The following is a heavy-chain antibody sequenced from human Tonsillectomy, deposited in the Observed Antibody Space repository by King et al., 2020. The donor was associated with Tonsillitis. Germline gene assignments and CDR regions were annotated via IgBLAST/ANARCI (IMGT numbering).Heavy chain of an antibody. D-gene: IGHD2-21*02. J-gene: IGHJ3*02. Sequence: VQLQESGPGLVKPSQTLSLTCTVSGGSISSGDYYWSWIRQPPGKGLEWIGYIYYSGSTYYNPSLKSRVTISVDTSKNQFSLKLSSGTAADTAVYYCVRDGAPCGVDCIDAFDIWGQGTMVTVSS. CDR2: IYYSGST. V-gene: IGHV4-30-4*01. CDR1: GGSISSGDYY. CDR3: VRDGAPCGVDCIDAFDI.